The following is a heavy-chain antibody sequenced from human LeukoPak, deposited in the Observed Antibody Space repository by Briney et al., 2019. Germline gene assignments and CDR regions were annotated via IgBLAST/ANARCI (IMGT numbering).Heavy chain of an antibody. V-gene: IGHV4-34*01. D-gene: IGHD1-26*01. J-gene: IGHJ4*02. CDR1: GGSFSGYY. CDR3: ARELSGSYYFDY. Sequence: SETLSLTCAVYGGSFSGYYWSWIRQPPGKGLEWIGEINHGGSTNYNPSLKSRVTISVDTSKNQFSLKLSSVTAADTAVYYCARELSGSYYFDYWGQGTLVTVSS. CDR2: INHGGST.